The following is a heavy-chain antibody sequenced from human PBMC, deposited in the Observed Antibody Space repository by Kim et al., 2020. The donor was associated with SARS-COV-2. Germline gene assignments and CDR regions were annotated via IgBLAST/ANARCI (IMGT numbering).Heavy chain of an antibody. D-gene: IGHD1-26*01. CDR3: ARDRRMRELLRSYNWFDP. J-gene: IGHJ5*02. Sequence: KGRFTISRDNAKNSLYLQMNSLRDEDTAVYYCARDRRMRELLRSYNWFDPWGQGTLVTVSS. V-gene: IGHV3-48*02.